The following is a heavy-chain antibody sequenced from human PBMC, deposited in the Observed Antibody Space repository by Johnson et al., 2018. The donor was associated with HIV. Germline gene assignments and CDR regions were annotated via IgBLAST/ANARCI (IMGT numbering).Heavy chain of an antibody. D-gene: IGHD3-9*01. Sequence: QMQLVESGGGVVQPGGSLRLSCAASGFTFSSYGMHWVRQAPGKGLEWVAFIRYDGSNKYYGDSVKGRFTISRDNSKNTLYLQMNSLRAEDTAVYYCARWGPYDILTGYDAFDIWGQGTMVTVSS. CDR1: GFTFSSYG. J-gene: IGHJ3*02. CDR2: IRYDGSNK. V-gene: IGHV3-30*02. CDR3: ARWGPYDILTGYDAFDI.